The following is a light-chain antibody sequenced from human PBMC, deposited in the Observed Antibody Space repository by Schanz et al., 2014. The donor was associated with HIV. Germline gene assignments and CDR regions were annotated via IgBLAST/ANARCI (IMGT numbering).Light chain of an antibody. CDR1: QSVNYN. V-gene: IGKV3D-15*01. CDR2: DAS. J-gene: IGKJ3*01. CDR3: QQRRNWPLT. Sequence: ETMMTQSPATLSVSPGERATLSCRASQSVNYNLAWFQQTPGQAPRLLIYDASNRATGIPARFSGSGSGTEFTLTISRLQSEDFAVYYCQQRRNWPLTFGPGTKVDI.